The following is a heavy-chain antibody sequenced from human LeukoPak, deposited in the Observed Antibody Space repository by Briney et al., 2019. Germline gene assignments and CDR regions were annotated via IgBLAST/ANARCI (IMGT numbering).Heavy chain of an antibody. CDR3: AKEDDIPEYYFDY. J-gene: IGHJ4*02. CDR2: ISYDGSNK. Sequence: GGSLRLSCAASGFTFSSYAMHWVRQAPGKGLEWVAVISYDGSNKYYADSVKGRFTISRDNSKNTLYLQMNSLRAEDTAVYYCAKEDDIPEYYFDYWGQGTLVTVSS. D-gene: IGHD3-9*01. CDR1: GFTFSSYA. V-gene: IGHV3-30*04.